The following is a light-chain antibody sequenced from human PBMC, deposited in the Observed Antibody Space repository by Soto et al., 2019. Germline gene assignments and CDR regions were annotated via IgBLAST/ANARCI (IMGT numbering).Light chain of an antibody. V-gene: IGKV1-33*01. J-gene: IGKJ4*01. CDR1: QDISNY. Sequence: DIQMTESPSSLSASVGERVMMTCQASQDISNYLNWYQQKPGKAPKLLIYDASNLETGVPSRFSGSGSGTDFTFTISSLQPEDIATYYCQQYDNPNLTVTFGGGTEVDI. CDR3: QQYDNPNLTVT. CDR2: DAS.